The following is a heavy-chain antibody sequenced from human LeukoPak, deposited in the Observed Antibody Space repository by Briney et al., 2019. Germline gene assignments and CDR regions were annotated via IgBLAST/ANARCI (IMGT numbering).Heavy chain of an antibody. CDR3: ARDLREHGEKYYYDRRKYYFDY. CDR1: GYTFTSYG. V-gene: IGHV1-18*01. D-gene: IGHD3-22*01. J-gene: IGHJ4*02. CDR2: ISAYNGNT. Sequence: ASVKVSCKASGYTFTSYGISWVRQAPGQGLEWMGWISAYNGNTNYAQKLQGRVTMTTDTSTSTAYMELRSLRSDDTAVYYCARDLREHGEKYYYDRRKYYFDYWGQGTLVTVSS.